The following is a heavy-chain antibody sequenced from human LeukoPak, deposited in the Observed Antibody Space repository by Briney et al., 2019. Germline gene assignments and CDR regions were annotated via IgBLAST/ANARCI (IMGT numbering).Heavy chain of an antibody. CDR1: GGSFSGYY. J-gene: IGHJ4*02. D-gene: IGHD3-9*01. V-gene: IGHV4-30-2*01. CDR3: ARAHYDILTGYFYYFDY. CDR2: IYHSGST. Sequence: SETLSLTCAVYGGSFSGYYWSWIRQPPGKGLEWIGYIYHSGSTYYNPSLKSRVTISVDRSKNQFSLKLSSVTAADTAVYYCARAHYDILTGYFYYFDYWGQGTLVTVSS.